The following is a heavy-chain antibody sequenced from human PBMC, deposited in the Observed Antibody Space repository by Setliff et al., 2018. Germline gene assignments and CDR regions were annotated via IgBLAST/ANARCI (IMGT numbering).Heavy chain of an antibody. V-gene: IGHV3-7*01. CDR1: GFTFSSYW. D-gene: IGHD3-10*01. CDR3: ARDHVYGSQYYYYYYGMDV. Sequence: GGSLRLSCAASGFTFSSYWMSWVRQAPGKGLEWVANVKQDGSEKYYVDSVKGRFTISRDNAKNSLYLQMNSLRAEDTAVYYCARDHVYGSQYYYYYYGMDVWGQGTTVTVSS. CDR2: VKQDGSEK. J-gene: IGHJ6*02.